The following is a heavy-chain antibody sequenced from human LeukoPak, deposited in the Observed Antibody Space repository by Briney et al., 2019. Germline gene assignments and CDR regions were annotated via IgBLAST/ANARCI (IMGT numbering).Heavy chain of an antibody. Sequence: GRSLRLSRAASGFTLDDYAMHWVRQAPGKGLQWVAGISWNGGRIDYADSVKGRFTISRDNAKNSLYLQMNSLRAEDMALYYCAKATGYSSRGEAFDIWGQGTMVTVSS. D-gene: IGHD6-13*01. CDR2: ISWNGGRI. CDR1: GFTLDDYA. J-gene: IGHJ3*02. CDR3: AKATGYSSRGEAFDI. V-gene: IGHV3-9*03.